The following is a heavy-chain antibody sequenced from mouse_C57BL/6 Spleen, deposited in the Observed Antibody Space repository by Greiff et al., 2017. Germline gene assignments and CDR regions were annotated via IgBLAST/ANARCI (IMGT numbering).Heavy chain of an antibody. CDR1: GFTFSSYG. Sequence: EVQGVESGGDLVKPGGSLKLSCAASGFTFSSYGMSWVRQTPDKRLEWVATISSGGSYTYYPDSVKGRFTISRDNAKNTLYLQMSSLKSEDTAMYYCARQGYYGTLWYFDVWGTGTTVTVSS. CDR2: ISSGGSYT. D-gene: IGHD1-1*01. V-gene: IGHV5-6*01. J-gene: IGHJ1*03. CDR3: ARQGYYGTLWYFDV.